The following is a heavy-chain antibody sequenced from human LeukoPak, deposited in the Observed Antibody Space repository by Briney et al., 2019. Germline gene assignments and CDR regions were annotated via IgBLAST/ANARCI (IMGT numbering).Heavy chain of an antibody. CDR3: AREAPYSSGWHRDY. D-gene: IGHD6-19*01. CDR2: INHSGST. J-gene: IGHJ4*02. V-gene: IGHV4-34*01. Sequence: SETLSLTCAVYGGSYGGSFSGYYWSWIRQPPGKGLEWIGEINHSGSTNYNPSLKSRVTISVDTSKIQFSLKVRSVTAADTAVYYCAREAPYSSGWHRDYWGQGTLVTVSS. CDR1: GGSYGGSFSGYY.